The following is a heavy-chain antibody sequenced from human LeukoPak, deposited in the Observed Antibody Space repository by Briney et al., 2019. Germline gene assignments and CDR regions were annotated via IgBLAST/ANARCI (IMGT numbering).Heavy chain of an antibody. J-gene: IGHJ3*02. V-gene: IGHV4-61*01. D-gene: IGHD3-22*01. Sequence: SETLSLTCTVSGGSVSSGSYYWSWIRQPPGKGLEWIGYIYYSGSTNYNPSLKSRVTISVDTSKNQFSLKLSSVTAADTAVYYCARAGFFYDTSGYNDAFDIWGQGTMVTVSS. CDR3: ARAGFFYDTSGYNDAFDI. CDR2: IYYSGST. CDR1: GGSVSSGSYY.